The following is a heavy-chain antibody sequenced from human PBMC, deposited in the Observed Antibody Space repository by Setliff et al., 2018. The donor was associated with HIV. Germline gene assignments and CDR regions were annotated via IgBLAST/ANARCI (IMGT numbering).Heavy chain of an antibody. V-gene: IGHV5-51*01. CDR3: ARAGSFDPYYYRDD. CDR1: GYSFTSYW. J-gene: IGHJ6*03. Sequence: GESLKISCKGFGYSFTSYWIGWVRQMPGKGLEWMGIIYPGDSDTRYSPSLQGQVTISADKSISTAYLQWSSLKASVTAMYYCARAGSFDPYYYRDDWDKGTTVTVSS. D-gene: IGHD3-10*01. CDR2: IYPGDSDT.